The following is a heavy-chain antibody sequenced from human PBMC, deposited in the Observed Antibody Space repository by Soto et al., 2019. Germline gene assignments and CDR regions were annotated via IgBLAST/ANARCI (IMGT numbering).Heavy chain of an antibody. D-gene: IGHD2-21*02. J-gene: IGHJ3*02. CDR2: ISYDGSNK. CDR1: GFTFSSYA. Sequence: GGSLRLSCAASGFTFSSYAMHWVRQAPGKGLEWVAVISYDGSNKYYADSVKGRFTISRDNSKNTLYLQMNSLRAEDTAVYYCARDCGGDCVDAFDIWGQGTMVTVSS. V-gene: IGHV3-30-3*01. CDR3: ARDCGGDCVDAFDI.